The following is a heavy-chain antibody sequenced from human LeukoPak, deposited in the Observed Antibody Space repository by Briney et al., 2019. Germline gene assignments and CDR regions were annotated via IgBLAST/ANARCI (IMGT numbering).Heavy chain of an antibody. CDR2: ISSRSSHI. Sequence: GGSLRLSCAASGFTFSSYNMNWVRQAPGKGPEWVSSISSRSSHINYADSVKGRFTISRDNAKNSLYLQMNSLRAEDTAVYYCASETLGYDALDIWGQGTMVTVSS. V-gene: IGHV3-21*01. CDR3: ASETLGYDALDI. J-gene: IGHJ3*02. D-gene: IGHD7-27*01. CDR1: GFTFSSYN.